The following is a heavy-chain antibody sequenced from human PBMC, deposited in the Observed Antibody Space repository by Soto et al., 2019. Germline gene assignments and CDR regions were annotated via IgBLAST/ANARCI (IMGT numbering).Heavy chain of an antibody. CDR2: ISWDSASI. CDR1: GFTFENHA. D-gene: IGHD3-10*01. CDR3: VQDMCPGRGGVEAVDG. J-gene: IGHJ4*02. Sequence: EAQLVESGGGLVQPGRSLRLSCATSGFTFENHAIHWVRQVPGKGLEWVSGISWDSASIDYADSVKGRFTVSRDNAAKADHLQMNSVRQEDSALYYCVQDMCPGRGGVEAVDGWGQGTLVIVSS. V-gene: IGHV3-9*01.